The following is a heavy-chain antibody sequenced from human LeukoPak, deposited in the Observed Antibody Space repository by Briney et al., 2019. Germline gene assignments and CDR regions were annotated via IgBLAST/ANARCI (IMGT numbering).Heavy chain of an antibody. Sequence: ASVKVSCKASGYTFTGYYMHWARQAPGQGLEWMGWINPNSGGTNYAQKFQGRVTMTRDTSISTAYMELSRLRSDDTAVYYCARDLCSSTSCYEFDPWGQGTLVTVSS. V-gene: IGHV1-2*02. D-gene: IGHD2-2*01. J-gene: IGHJ5*02. CDR3: ARDLCSSTSCYEFDP. CDR2: INPNSGGT. CDR1: GYTFTGYY.